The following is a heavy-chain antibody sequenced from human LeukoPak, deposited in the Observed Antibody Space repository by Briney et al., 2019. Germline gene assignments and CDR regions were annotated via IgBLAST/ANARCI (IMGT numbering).Heavy chain of an antibody. D-gene: IGHD6-19*01. V-gene: IGHV3-23*01. CDR2: ISGRGDIT. CDR1: GFSFKSYA. Sequence: GSLRLSCAASGFSFKSYAMSWVRQAPGMGLEWVSSISGRGDITYFADSMKGRLTISRDNSKSTLYLQLNSLRADDTAVYFCAKVSLAGYNSGAHFDLWGQGTLVTVSS. CDR3: AKVSLAGYNSGAHFDL. J-gene: IGHJ4*02.